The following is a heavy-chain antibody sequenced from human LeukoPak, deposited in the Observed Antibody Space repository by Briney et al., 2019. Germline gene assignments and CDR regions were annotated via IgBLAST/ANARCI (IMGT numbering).Heavy chain of an antibody. CDR1: GYTFTSYW. J-gene: IGHJ3*02. CDR3: ATQRQRGIVVVQNDVFDI. CDR2: IYPGDSDT. Sequence: GESLKISCKGSGYTFTSYWIAWVRQMPGKGLEWMGIIYPGDSDTRYSPSFQGQVTISADKSISTAYLQWSSLKASDTAMYYCATQRQRGIVVVQNDVFDIWGQGTMVTVSP. D-gene: IGHD6-19*01. V-gene: IGHV5-51*01.